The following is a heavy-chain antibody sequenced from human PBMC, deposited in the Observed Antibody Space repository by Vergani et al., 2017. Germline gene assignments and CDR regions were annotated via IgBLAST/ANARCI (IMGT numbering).Heavy chain of an antibody. CDR3: ARQFWGGGGYRFDH. D-gene: IGHD5-18*01. V-gene: IGHV4-39*01. Sequence: VQLVQSGGGLAQPGGSLRLSCAASGFTFSDYWGWIRQPPGKGLEWIGSIFYTGTSYYNPSLESRATNSVDTSKNQFSLKLKSVTAADTAVYYCARQFWGGGGYRFDHWGQGTLVTVSS. J-gene: IGHJ4*02. CDR2: IFYTGTS. CDR1: GFTFSDY.